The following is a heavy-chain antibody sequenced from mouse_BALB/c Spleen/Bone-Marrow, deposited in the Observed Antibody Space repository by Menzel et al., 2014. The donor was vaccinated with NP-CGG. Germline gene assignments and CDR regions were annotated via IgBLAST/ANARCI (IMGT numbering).Heavy chain of an antibody. CDR2: IWAGGST. J-gene: IGHJ4*01. D-gene: IGHD2-14*01. CDR1: GFSLTSYG. V-gene: IGHV2-9*02. CDR3: ARVGYRYDGYAMDY. Sequence: QVQLQQSGPGLVAPSQSLSITSTVSGFSLTSYGVHWVRQPPGKGLEWLGVIWAGGSTNYNSALMSRLSISKDNSKSQVVLKMNSLQTDDTAMYYCARVGYRYDGYAMDYWGQGTSVTVSS.